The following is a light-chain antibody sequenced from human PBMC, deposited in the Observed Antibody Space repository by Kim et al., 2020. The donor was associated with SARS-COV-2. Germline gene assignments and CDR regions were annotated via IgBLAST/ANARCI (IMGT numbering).Light chain of an antibody. CDR2: KAS. CDR3: QQYNTH. Sequence: DIQMTQSPSTLSASVGDRVTITCRASQNINNWLAWYQQKPGKAPKVLIYKASTLQSGVRSRFSGSGFGTEFTLTISSLQPDDFATYYCQQYNTHFGGGTKVDIK. V-gene: IGKV1-5*03. J-gene: IGKJ4*01. CDR1: QNINNW.